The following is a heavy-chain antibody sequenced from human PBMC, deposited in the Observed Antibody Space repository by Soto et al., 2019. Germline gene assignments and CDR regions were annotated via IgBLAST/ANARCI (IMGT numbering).Heavy chain of an antibody. CDR1: GGSISSYY. CDR2: IYYSGST. J-gene: IGHJ4*02. Sequence: PSETLSLTCTVSGGSISSYYWSWIRQPPGKGLEWIGYIYYSGSTNYNPSLKSRVTISVDTSKNQFSLKLSSVTAADTAVYYCARGGLSIDYWGQGTLVTVSS. V-gene: IGHV4-59*01. CDR3: ARGGLSIDY. D-gene: IGHD3-16*01.